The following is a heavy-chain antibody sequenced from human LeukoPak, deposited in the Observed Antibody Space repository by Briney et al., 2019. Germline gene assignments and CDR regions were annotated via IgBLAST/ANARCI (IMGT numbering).Heavy chain of an antibody. J-gene: IGHJ6*03. D-gene: IGHD6-19*01. Sequence: SVKVSCKASGGTFSSYAISWVRQAPGQGLEWMGGIIPIFGTANYAQKFQGRVTITADKSTSTACMELSSLRSEDTAVYYCARAGYSSGWYHAKYYYYYMDVWGKGTTVTVSS. CDR3: ARAGYSSGWYHAKYYYYYMDV. V-gene: IGHV1-69*06. CDR1: GGTFSSYA. CDR2: IIPIFGTA.